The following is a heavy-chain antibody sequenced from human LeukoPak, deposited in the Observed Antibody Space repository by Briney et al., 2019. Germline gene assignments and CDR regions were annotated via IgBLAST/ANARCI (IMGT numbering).Heavy chain of an antibody. Sequence: SETLSLTCTVSGGSISSGGYYWSWIRQHPGKGLEWIGYIYYSGSTYYNPSLKSRVTISVDTSKNQFSLKLSSVTAADTAVYYCARGQLLWFGESSVWFDPWGQGTLVTVSS. J-gene: IGHJ5*02. CDR2: IYYSGST. D-gene: IGHD3-10*01. CDR3: ARGQLLWFGESSVWFDP. V-gene: IGHV4-31*03. CDR1: GGSISSGGYY.